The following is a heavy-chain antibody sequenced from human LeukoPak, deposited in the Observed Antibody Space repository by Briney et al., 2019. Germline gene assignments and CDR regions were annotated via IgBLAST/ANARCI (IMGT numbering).Heavy chain of an antibody. J-gene: IGHJ5*02. V-gene: IGHV4-30-2*01. CDR3: ARTNYYDSVGSNWFDP. Sequence: SETLSLTCTVSGGSISSGGYYWSWIRQPPGKGLEWIGYINHSGSTYYNPSLKSRVSISVDRSKNQFFLKLSSVTAADTAVYYCARTNYYDSVGSNWFDPWGQGTLVTVSS. CDR2: INHSGST. D-gene: IGHD3-22*01. CDR1: GGSISSGGYY.